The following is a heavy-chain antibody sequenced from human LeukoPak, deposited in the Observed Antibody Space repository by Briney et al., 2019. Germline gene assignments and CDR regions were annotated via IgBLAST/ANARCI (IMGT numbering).Heavy chain of an antibody. CDR3: ARGYDYYDSSGYYYY. V-gene: IGHV4-39*02. J-gene: IGHJ4*02. D-gene: IGHD3-22*01. CDR2: IYYTGKT. CDR1: GGSINSGSHY. Sequence: ASETLSLTCTVSGGSINSGSHYWGWLRQPPGKGLEWIGSIYYTGKTYYNPSLKSRATMSVDTSKNHFSLTLSSVTAADTAVYYCARGYDYYDSSGYYYYWGQGTLVTVSS.